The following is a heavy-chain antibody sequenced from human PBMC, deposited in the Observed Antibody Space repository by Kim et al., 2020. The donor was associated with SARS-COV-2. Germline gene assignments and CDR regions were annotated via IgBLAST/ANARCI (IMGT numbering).Heavy chain of an antibody. V-gene: IGHV1-3*01. CDR3: ARVPPHSWYGYYYYYMDV. Sequence: ASVKVSCKASGYTFTSYAMHWVRQAPGQRLEWMGWINAGNGNTKYSQKFQGRVTITRDTSASTAYMELSSLRSEDTAVYYCARVPPHSWYGYYYYYMDVWGKVTTVTVSS. CDR2: INAGNGNT. D-gene: IGHD6-13*01. J-gene: IGHJ6*03. CDR1: GYTFTSYA.